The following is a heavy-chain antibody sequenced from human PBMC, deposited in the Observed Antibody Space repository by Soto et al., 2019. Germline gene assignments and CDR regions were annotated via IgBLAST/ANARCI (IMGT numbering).Heavy chain of an antibody. Sequence: ASVKVSCKASGYTFTGYYMHWVRQAPGQGLEWTGWINPNSGGTNYAQKFQGWVTMTRDTSISTAYMELSRLRSDDTAVYYCARDPSMVRGVIRYYFDYWGQGTLVTVSS. V-gene: IGHV1-2*04. CDR1: GYTFTGYY. D-gene: IGHD3-10*01. J-gene: IGHJ4*02. CDR3: ARDPSMVRGVIRYYFDY. CDR2: INPNSGGT.